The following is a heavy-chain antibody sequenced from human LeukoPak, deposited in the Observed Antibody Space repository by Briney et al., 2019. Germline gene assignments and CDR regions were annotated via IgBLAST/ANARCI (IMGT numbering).Heavy chain of an antibody. CDR3: ARYVGHCSSTSRYCAFDI. CDR1: GYSISSGYY. D-gene: IGHD2-2*01. CDR2: IYHSGST. Sequence: SETLSLTCTVSGYSISSGYYWAWIRQPPGKGLEWIGSIYHSGSTYYNPSLKSRVTISVDTSKNQFSLKLSSVTAADTAVYYCARYVGHCSSTSRYCAFDIWGQGTMVTVSS. V-gene: IGHV4-38-2*02. J-gene: IGHJ3*02.